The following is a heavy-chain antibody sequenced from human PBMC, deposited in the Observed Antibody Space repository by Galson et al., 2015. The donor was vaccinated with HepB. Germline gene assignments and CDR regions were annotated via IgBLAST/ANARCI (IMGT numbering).Heavy chain of an antibody. CDR1: GFTFSSYA. CDR3: ARDTSLDLPALDY. J-gene: IGHJ4*02. CDR2: ISYDGSNK. V-gene: IGHV3-30*04. Sequence: SLRLSCAASGFTFSSYAMHWVRQAPGKGLEWVAVISYDGSNKYYADSVKGRFTISRDNSKNTLYLQMNSLRAEDTAVYYCARDTSLDLPALDYWGQGTLVTVSS. D-gene: IGHD2-2*01.